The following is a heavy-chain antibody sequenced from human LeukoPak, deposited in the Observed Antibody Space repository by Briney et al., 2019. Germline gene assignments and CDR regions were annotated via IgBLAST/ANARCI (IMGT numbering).Heavy chain of an antibody. CDR1: GYSFTSYW. Sequence: GESLKISCKGSGYSFTSYWISWVRQMPGKGLEWMGRIDPSDSYTNYSPSFQGHVTISADKSISTAYLQWSSLKASDTAMYYCARQARFGDTYYYYGMDVWGNGTTVTVSS. CDR3: ARQARFGDTYYYYGMDV. D-gene: IGHD3-10*01. V-gene: IGHV5-10-1*01. J-gene: IGHJ6*04. CDR2: IDPSDSYT.